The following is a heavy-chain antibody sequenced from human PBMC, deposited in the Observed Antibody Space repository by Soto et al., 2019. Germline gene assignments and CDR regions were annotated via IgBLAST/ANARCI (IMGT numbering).Heavy chain of an antibody. CDR1: GFTFSSYA. V-gene: IGHV3-30-3*01. D-gene: IGHD3-10*01. Sequence: GGSLRLSCAASGFTFSSYAMHWVRQAPGKGLEWVAVISYDGSNKYYADSVKGRFTISRDNSKNTLYLQMNSLRAEDTAVYYCARDYYYGSGSPGYYYYGMDVWGQGTTVTVSS. CDR2: ISYDGSNK. CDR3: ARDYYYGSGSPGYYYYGMDV. J-gene: IGHJ6*02.